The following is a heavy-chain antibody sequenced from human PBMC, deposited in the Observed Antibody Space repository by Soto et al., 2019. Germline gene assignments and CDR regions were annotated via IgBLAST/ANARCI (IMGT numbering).Heavy chain of an antibody. J-gene: IGHJ4*02. Sequence: QVQLVESGGGVVQPGRSLRLSCAASGFTFSSYAMHWVRQAPGKGLEWVAVISYDGSNKYYADSVKGRFTISRDNSKNTPYLQMNSLRAEDTAVYYCARGGKTPFDYWGQGTLVTVSS. CDR1: GFTFSSYA. CDR2: ISYDGSNK. CDR3: ARGGKTPFDY. V-gene: IGHV3-30-3*01. D-gene: IGHD3-10*01.